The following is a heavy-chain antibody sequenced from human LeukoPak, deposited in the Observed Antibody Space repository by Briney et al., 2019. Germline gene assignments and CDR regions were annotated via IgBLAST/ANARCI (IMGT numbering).Heavy chain of an antibody. CDR3: ARLTWNYGALWFDY. CDR1: GGSISSYY. D-gene: IGHD1-7*01. V-gene: IGHV4-59*01. CDR2: IYYSGST. J-gene: IGHJ4*02. Sequence: SETLSLTCTVSGGSISSYYWSWIRQPPGKGLEWIGYIYYSGSTNYNPSLKSRVTISVDTSKNQFSLKLSSVTAADTAVYYCARLTWNYGALWFDYWGQGTLVTVSS.